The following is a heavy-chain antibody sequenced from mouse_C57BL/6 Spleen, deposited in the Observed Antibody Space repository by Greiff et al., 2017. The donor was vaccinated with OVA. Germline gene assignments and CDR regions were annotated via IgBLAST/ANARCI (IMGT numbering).Heavy chain of an antibody. CDR1: GYTFTSYW. CDR2: IYPGSGST. D-gene: IGHD2-4*01. Sequence: QLQQPGAELVKPGASVKMSCKASGYTFTSYWITWVKQRPGQGLEWIGDIYPGSGSTNYNEKFKSKATLTVDTSSSTAYMQLSSLTSEDSAVYYCARKLYDYDEAWFAYWGQGTLVTVSA. CDR3: ARKLYDYDEAWFAY. V-gene: IGHV1-55*01. J-gene: IGHJ3*01.